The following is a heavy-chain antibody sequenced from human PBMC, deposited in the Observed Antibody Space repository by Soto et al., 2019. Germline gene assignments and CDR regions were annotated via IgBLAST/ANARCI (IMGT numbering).Heavy chain of an antibody. CDR1: GYTFTSYD. D-gene: IGHD6-13*01. Sequence: ASVKVSCKASGYTFTSYDINWVRQATGQGLEWMGWMNPNSGNTGYAQKFQGRVTMTRNTSISTAYMELSSLRSEDTAVYYCATTIAAAGTYYYYYMDVWGKGTTVTVSS. CDR3: ATTIAAAGTYYYYYMDV. V-gene: IGHV1-8*01. J-gene: IGHJ6*03. CDR2: MNPNSGNT.